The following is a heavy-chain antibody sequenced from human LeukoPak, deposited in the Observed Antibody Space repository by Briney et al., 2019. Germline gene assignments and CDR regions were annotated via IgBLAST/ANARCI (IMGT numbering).Heavy chain of an antibody. D-gene: IGHD1-26*01. J-gene: IGHJ6*03. V-gene: IGHV1-8*01. CDR3: ARAPEWGKSNFYYYMDV. CDR1: GYTFTSYD. Sequence: ASVKVPCKASGYTFTSYDVNWVRQATGQGLEWMGWMNPNSGNTGYAQKFQGRVTMTRNTSINTAYMELSSLRSEDTAAYYCARAPEWGKSNFYYYMDVWGKGTTVTVSS. CDR2: MNPNSGNT.